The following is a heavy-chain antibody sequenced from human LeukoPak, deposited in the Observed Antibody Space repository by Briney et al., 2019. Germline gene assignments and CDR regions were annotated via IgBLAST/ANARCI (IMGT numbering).Heavy chain of an antibody. CDR2: IKGDATVI. Sequence: PGGSLRLSCAASGFTFSSYSMNWVRQAPGKGLEWLSYIKGDATVIYYADSVKGRFTISRDNAKNTLYLQMNSLRAEDTAVYYCAKDFHASSGYYLDYWGQGTLVTVSS. J-gene: IGHJ4*02. CDR3: AKDFHASSGYYLDY. D-gene: IGHD3-22*01. V-gene: IGHV3-48*01. CDR1: GFTFSSYS.